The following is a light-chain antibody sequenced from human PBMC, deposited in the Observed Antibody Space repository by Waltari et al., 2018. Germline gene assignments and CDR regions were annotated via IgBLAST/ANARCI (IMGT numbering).Light chain of an antibody. V-gene: IGLV2-14*01. J-gene: IGLJ2*01. Sequence: QSALTQSASVSGSPGQSVTIFCAGTSNDVGGYNSVAGYQEHPGQAPRFILFDVSDRPSGVSDRFSGSKSGNTASLTISGLQAEDEADYYCSSQSSNDVVLFGGGTKLTVL. CDR2: DVS. CDR3: SSQSSNDVVL. CDR1: SNDVGGYNS.